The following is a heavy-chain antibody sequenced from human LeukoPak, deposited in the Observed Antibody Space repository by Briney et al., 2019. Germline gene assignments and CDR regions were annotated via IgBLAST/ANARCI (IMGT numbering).Heavy chain of an antibody. J-gene: IGHJ4*02. V-gene: IGHV1-18*01. Sequence: WASVKVSCKASSYTFTNYDINWVRQAPGQGLEWMGWISAYNGNTRYAQKFQGRVTMTTDTSTSTAYMELRSLRSDDTAVYYCARFTPRLTREKFDYWGQGTLVTVSS. CDR2: ISAYNGNT. CDR1: SYTFTNYD. CDR3: ARFTPRLTREKFDY. D-gene: IGHD2-2*01.